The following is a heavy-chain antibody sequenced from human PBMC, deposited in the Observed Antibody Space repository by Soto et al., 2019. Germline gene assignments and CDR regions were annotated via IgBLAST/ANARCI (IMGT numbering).Heavy chain of an antibody. Sequence: GGSLRLSCAASGFTFDDYAMHWVRQAPGKGLEWVSGISWNSGSIGYADSVKGRFTISRDNAKNSLYLQMNSLRAEDTALYYCAKDIWKLLEGAHYWGQGTLVTVSS. D-gene: IGHD3-10*01. V-gene: IGHV3-9*01. CDR1: GFTFDDYA. J-gene: IGHJ4*02. CDR3: AKDIWKLLEGAHY. CDR2: ISWNSGSI.